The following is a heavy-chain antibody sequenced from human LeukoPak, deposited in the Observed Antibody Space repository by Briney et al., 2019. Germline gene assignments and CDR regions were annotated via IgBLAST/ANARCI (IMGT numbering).Heavy chain of an antibody. CDR3: ARGFREKKSGGEEYYLDY. V-gene: IGHV4-59*01. CDR2: IYYSGST. CDR1: GGSISSYY. J-gene: IGHJ4*02. D-gene: IGHD3-10*01. Sequence: SETLSLTCTVSGGSISSYYWSWIRQPPGKGLEWIGYIYYSGSTNYNPSLKSRVTISVDTSKNQFSLKLSSVTAADTAVYYCARGFREKKSGGEEYYLDYWGQGTRVPVSS.